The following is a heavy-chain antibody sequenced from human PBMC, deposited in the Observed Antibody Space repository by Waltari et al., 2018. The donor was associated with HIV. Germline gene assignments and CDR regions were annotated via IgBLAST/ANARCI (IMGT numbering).Heavy chain of an antibody. CDR2: NNPCGGST. J-gene: IGHJ6*02. CDR1: GYTFTSYY. D-gene: IGHD3-22*01. CDR3: ARGGTMIVVADYGMDV. V-gene: IGHV1-46*01. Sequence: QVQLVQSGAEVKKPGASVKVSCKASGYTFTSYYMHWVRQAPGQGLEWMGINNPCGGSTSDAQKCQGRVTMTRDTSTSTVYMGLSSLRSEDTAVYYCARGGTMIVVADYGMDVWGQGTTVTVSS.